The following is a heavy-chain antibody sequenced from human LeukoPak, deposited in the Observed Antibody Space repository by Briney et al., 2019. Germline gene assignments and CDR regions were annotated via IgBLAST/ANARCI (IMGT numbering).Heavy chain of an antibody. CDR3: ARSDFWSGYYDY. CDR1: GGSISSGGYS. J-gene: IGHJ4*02. D-gene: IGHD3-3*01. Sequence: PSETLSLTCAVSGGSISSGGYSWSWIRQPAGKGLEWIGRIYTSGSTNYNPSLKSRVTMSVDTSKNQFSLKLSSVTAADTAVYYCARSDFWSGYYDYWGQGTLVTVSS. V-gene: IGHV4-61*02. CDR2: IYTSGST.